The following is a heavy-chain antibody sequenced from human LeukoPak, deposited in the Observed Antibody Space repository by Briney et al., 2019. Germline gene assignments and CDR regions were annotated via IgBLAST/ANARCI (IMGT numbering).Heavy chain of an antibody. Sequence: SETLSLTCTVSGGSISSYYWSWIRQPPGKGLEWIGYIYYSGSTNYNPSLKSRVTISVDTSKNQFSLKLSSVTAADTAVYYCARGAWAGYCSGGSCSRAYNWFDPWGQGTLVTVSS. V-gene: IGHV4-59*08. J-gene: IGHJ5*02. CDR3: ARGAWAGYCSGGSCSRAYNWFDP. D-gene: IGHD2-15*01. CDR2: IYYSGST. CDR1: GGSISSYY.